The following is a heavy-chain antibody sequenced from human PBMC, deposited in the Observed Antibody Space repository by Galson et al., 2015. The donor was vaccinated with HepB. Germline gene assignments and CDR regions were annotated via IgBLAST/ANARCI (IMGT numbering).Heavy chain of an antibody. D-gene: IGHD6-13*01. V-gene: IGHV3-74*01. CDR1: GFTFSSYW. J-gene: IGHJ5*02. Sequence: SLRLSCAASGFTFSSYWMHWVRQAPGKGLVWVSRINSDGSSTSYADSVKGRFTISRDNAKNTLYLQMNSLRAEDTAVYYCARQAGYSSSWYGARGNWFDPWGQGTLVTVSS. CDR3: ARQAGYSSSWYGARGNWFDP. CDR2: INSDGSST.